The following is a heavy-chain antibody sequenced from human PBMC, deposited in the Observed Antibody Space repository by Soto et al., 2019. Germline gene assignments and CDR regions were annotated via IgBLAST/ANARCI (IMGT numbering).Heavy chain of an antibody. D-gene: IGHD3-9*01. CDR3: ARDYYDILTGNRIFDY. V-gene: IGHV4-30-2*01. CDR2: IYHSGST. Sequence: PSETLSLTCAFSGGSISSGGYSWSWIRQPPGKGLEWIGYIYHSGSTYYNPSLKSRVTISVDRSKNQFSLKLSSVTAADTAVYYCARDYYDILTGNRIFDYWGQGTLVTVSS. CDR1: GGSISSGGYS. J-gene: IGHJ4*02.